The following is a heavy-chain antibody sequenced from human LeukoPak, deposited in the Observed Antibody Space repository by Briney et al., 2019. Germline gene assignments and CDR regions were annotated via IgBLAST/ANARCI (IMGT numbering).Heavy chain of an antibody. V-gene: IGHV3-30*02. CDR3: AKSGDGYRFDY. Sequence: PGGSLRLSCAASGFTFSSDGMHWVRQAPGKGLEWVAFIRHDGSKKYYADSVKGRFTTSRDNSKNTLDLQMNSLRPEDTAAYYCAKSGDGYRFDYWGQGTLVTVSS. CDR1: GFTFSSDG. CDR2: IRHDGSKK. D-gene: IGHD5-24*01. J-gene: IGHJ4*02.